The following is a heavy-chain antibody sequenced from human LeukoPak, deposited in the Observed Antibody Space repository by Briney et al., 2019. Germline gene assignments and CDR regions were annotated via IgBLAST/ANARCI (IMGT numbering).Heavy chain of an antibody. CDR2: ISYDGSNK. V-gene: IGHV3-30-3*01. CDR1: GFTFSSYA. J-gene: IGHJ4*02. Sequence: GGSLSLSCAASGFTFSSYATHWVRQAPGKGLEWVAVISYDGSNKYYADSVKGRFTISRDNSKNTLYLQMNSLRAEDTAVYYCARDPGGESSGPFFDFWGQGTLVTVSS. D-gene: IGHD3-22*01. CDR3: ARDPGGESSGPFFDF.